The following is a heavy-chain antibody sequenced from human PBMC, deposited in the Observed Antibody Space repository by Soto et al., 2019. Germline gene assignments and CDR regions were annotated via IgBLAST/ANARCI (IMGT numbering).Heavy chain of an antibody. D-gene: IGHD3-22*01. CDR2: ISGSGGST. V-gene: IGHV3-23*01. Sequence: PGGSPRLSCAASGFTLSSYAMSWVRQNPGKGLEWVSAISGSGGSTYYADSVKGRFTISRDNSKNTLYLQMNSLRAEDTAVYYCAKDPVEVITLSPYYFDYWGQGTLVTVSS. CDR1: GFTLSSYA. J-gene: IGHJ4*02. CDR3: AKDPVEVITLSPYYFDY.